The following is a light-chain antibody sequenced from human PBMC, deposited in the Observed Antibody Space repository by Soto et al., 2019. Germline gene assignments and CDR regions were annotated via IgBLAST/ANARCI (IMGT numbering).Light chain of an antibody. CDR2: DAS. J-gene: IGKJ1*01. CDR3: QQRSNWPRT. V-gene: IGKV3-11*01. Sequence: EILLTHSTATLSLSPGKRDTLSCRASQSVSSYLAWYQQKPGQAPRLLIYDASNRATGIPARFSGIGFGTDFTFTISSLEPEDFAVYYCQQRSNWPRTFGQGTKVDIK. CDR1: QSVSSY.